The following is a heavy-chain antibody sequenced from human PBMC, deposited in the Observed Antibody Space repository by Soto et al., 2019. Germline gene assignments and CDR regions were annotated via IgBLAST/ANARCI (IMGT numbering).Heavy chain of an antibody. CDR2: IIPIFNST. CDR3: AREGRGKKAGYNGLVSLGY. V-gene: IGHV1-69*06. Sequence: QVQLVQSGAEVKTPGSSLKVSCKVSGSRFSNYVISWVRQAPGHGLAWLGRIIPIFNSTKHAQNFQGRVTITADKSTSTASLELSSLRSDDTAVYYCAREGRGKKAGYNGLVSLGYWGQGTLVTVSS. J-gene: IGHJ4*02. D-gene: IGHD2-2*02. CDR1: GSRFSNYV.